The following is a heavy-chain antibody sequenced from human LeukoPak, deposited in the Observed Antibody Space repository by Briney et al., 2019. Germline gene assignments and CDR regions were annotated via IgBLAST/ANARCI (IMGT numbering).Heavy chain of an antibody. Sequence: ASVKVSCKASGYTFSGYYIYWVRQAPGQALEWMGWINSNSGGTNYAQKFQGRVTMTRDTSISTAYMELSRLTSDDTAVYYCARRVGGNVPPYYDFYFYMDVWGKGTTVTVSS. V-gene: IGHV1-2*02. D-gene: IGHD1-26*01. CDR3: ARRVGGNVPPYYDFYFYMDV. CDR2: INSNSGGT. CDR1: GYTFSGYY. J-gene: IGHJ6*03.